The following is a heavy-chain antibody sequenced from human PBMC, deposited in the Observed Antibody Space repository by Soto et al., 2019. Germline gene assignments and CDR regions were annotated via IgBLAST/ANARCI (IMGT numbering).Heavy chain of an antibody. J-gene: IGHJ4*02. CDR1: GGSISSSTYY. V-gene: IGHV4-39*01. CDR3: ARQGKKWFGDLLLFYFDY. D-gene: IGHD3-10*01. Sequence: PSETLSLTCTVSGGSISSSTYYWGWIRQPPGKGLEWIANIYYGASTSYNPSLKNRVTISVDTSKNQFSLKLNSVTAADTAVYYCARQGKKWFGDLLLFYFDYWGQGTPVTVSS. CDR2: IYYGAST.